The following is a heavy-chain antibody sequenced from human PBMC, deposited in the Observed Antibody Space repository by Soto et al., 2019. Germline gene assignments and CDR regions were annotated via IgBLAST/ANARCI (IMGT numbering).Heavy chain of an antibody. CDR1: GGSFSGYY. J-gene: IGHJ6*04. CDR2: INHSGST. Sequence: SETLSLTCAVYGGSFSGYYWSWIRQPPGKGLEWIGEINHSGSTNYNPSLKSRVTISVDTSKNQFSLKLSSVTAADTAVYYCATGWDTAMATPFWYYYYGMDVRGKGTTVTVSS. CDR3: ATGWDTAMATPFWYYYYGMDV. V-gene: IGHV4-34*01. D-gene: IGHD5-18*01.